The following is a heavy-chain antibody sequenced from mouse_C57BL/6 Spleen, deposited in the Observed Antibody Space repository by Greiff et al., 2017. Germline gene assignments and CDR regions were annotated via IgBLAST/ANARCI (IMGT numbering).Heavy chain of an antibody. CDR1: GYTFTDYE. Sequence: QVQLQQSGAELVRPGASVTLSCKASGYTFTDYEMHWVKQTPVHGLEWIGAIDPETGGTAYNQKFKGKAILTADKSSSTAYMELRSLTSEDSAVYYGTRWDYGSPYWYFDVWGTGTTVTVSS. J-gene: IGHJ1*03. CDR2: IDPETGGT. CDR3: TRWDYGSPYWYFDV. V-gene: IGHV1-15*01. D-gene: IGHD1-1*01.